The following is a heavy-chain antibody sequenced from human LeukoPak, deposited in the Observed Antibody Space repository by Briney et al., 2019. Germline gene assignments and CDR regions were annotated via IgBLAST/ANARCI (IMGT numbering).Heavy chain of an antibody. Sequence: PSQTLSLTCAVYGGSFSGYCWSWIRQPPGKGLEWIGEINHSGSTNYNPSLKSRVTISVDTSKNQFSLKLSSVTAADAAGYYCGSHAARHYSHYYYYHMPVGGKWTKAPAS. J-gene: IGHJ6*03. D-gene: IGHD6-25*01. V-gene: IGHV4-34*01. CDR2: INHSGST. CDR3: GSHAARHYSHYYYYHMPV. CDR1: GGSFSGYC.